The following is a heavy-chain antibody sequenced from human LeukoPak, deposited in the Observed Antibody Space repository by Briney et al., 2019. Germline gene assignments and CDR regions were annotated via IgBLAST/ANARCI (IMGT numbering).Heavy chain of an antibody. Sequence: SETLSLTCTVSGGSISSYYWSWIRQPAGKGLEWIGRIYTSGSTNYNPSLKSRVTMSVDTSKNQFSLKLSSVTAADTAVYYCARGYSSGWYKDAFDIWGQGTMVTVSS. V-gene: IGHV4-4*07. D-gene: IGHD6-19*01. CDR3: ARGYSSGWYKDAFDI. CDR2: IYTSGST. J-gene: IGHJ3*02. CDR1: GGSISSYY.